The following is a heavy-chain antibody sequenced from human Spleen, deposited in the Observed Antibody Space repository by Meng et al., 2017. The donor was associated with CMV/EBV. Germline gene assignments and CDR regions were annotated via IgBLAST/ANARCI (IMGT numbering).Heavy chain of an antibody. CDR3: ARAYGSGSSIDQYYFDY. Sequence: ASVKVSCKASGYTFTNYYMHWVRQAPGQGLEWMGWINPNSGGTNYAHKFHGRVTMARDTSINTAYMDLTGLTSDDTAIYYCARAYGSGSSIDQYYFDYWGQGTLVTVSS. CDR2: INPNSGGT. D-gene: IGHD3-10*01. J-gene: IGHJ4*02. V-gene: IGHV1-2*07. CDR1: GYTFTNYY.